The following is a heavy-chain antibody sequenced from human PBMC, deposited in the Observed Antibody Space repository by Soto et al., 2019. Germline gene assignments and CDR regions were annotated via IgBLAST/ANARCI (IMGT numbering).Heavy chain of an antibody. J-gene: IGHJ4*02. D-gene: IGHD1-1*01. CDR1: GFTFTSNA. CDR3: VQPRGTNWDVLVFDY. CDR2: INDAGTTT. Sequence: GGSLRLSCSASGFTFTSNAMHWVRQAPGKGLEYVSAINDAGTTTYYADSVKGRFTISRDNSKHTLYLQMNSLTPEDTAVYFCVQPRGTNWDVLVFDYWGQGTLVTVSS. V-gene: IGHV3-64D*06.